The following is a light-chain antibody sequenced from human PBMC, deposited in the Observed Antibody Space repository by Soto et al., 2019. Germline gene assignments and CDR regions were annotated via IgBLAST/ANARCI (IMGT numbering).Light chain of an antibody. J-gene: IGKJ5*01. V-gene: IGKV1-39*01. Sequence: IHMTQSPSSLSASVRDRVTITCRASQSISSYLNWYQQKPGKAPKLLIYAASSLQSGVPSRFSGSGSGTDFTLTISSLQPEDFATYYCQQSYSTPTTFGQGTRLEIK. CDR1: QSISSY. CDR2: AAS. CDR3: QQSYSTPTT.